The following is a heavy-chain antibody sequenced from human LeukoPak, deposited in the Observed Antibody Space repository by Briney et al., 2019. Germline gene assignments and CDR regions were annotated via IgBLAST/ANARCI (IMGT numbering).Heavy chain of an antibody. J-gene: IGHJ6*03. CDR2: IYYSGST. V-gene: IGHV4-39*07. D-gene: IGHD5-24*01. Sequence: SETLSLTCTVSGGSISSSSYYWGWIRQPPGKGLERIGSIYYSGSTYYNPSLKSRVTISVDTSKNQFSLKLSSVTAADTAVYYCARGDYYYYYMDVWGKGTTVTISS. CDR3: ARGDYYYYYMDV. CDR1: GGSISSSSYY.